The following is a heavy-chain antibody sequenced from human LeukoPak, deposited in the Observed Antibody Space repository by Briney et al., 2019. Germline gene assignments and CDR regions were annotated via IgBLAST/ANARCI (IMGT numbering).Heavy chain of an antibody. CDR2: ISDDGTNK. V-gene: IGHV3-30*04. D-gene: IGHD1-26*01. CDR1: GFTFSSYA. Sequence: GGTLRLSCAASGFTFSSYAMHWVRQAPGKGLEWVAVISDDGTNKIYADSVKGRFTISRDNSRNTLYLQMNSLSDEDAAVYYCARDLPGGGIVGPFDYWGQGTLVTVSS. CDR3: ARDLPGGGIVGPFDY. J-gene: IGHJ4*02.